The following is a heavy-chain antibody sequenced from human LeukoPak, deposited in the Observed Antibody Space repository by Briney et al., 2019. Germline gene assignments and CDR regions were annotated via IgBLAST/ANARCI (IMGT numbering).Heavy chain of an antibody. D-gene: IGHD5-18*01. Sequence: GRSLRLSCAASGFTFSSYATHWVRQAPGKGLEWVAVMSYDGSNKYYADSVKGRFTISRDNSKNTLYLQMNSLRAEDTAVYYCARKRGYSYGYGFDYWGQGTLVTVSS. CDR3: ARKRGYSYGYGFDY. J-gene: IGHJ4*02. CDR1: GFTFSSYA. V-gene: IGHV3-30*04. CDR2: MSYDGSNK.